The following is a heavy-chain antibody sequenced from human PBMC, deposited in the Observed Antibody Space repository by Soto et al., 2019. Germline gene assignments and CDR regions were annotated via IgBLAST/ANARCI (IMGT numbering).Heavy chain of an antibody. Sequence: GGSLRLSCAASGFTFSSYAMHWVRQAPGKGLEWVSSISYDRSNKYYADSVKGRFTISRDNAKNSLYLQMNSLRAEDTAVYYCAPSYCGGDCYKSFDYWGQGTLVTVSS. CDR1: GFTFSSYA. CDR3: APSYCGGDCYKSFDY. CDR2: ISYDRSNK. D-gene: IGHD2-21*01. V-gene: IGHV3-30-3*01. J-gene: IGHJ4*02.